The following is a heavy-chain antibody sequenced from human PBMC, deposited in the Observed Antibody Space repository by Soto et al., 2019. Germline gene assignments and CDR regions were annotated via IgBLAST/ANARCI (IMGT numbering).Heavy chain of an antibody. D-gene: IGHD2-8*01. CDR2: INHSGST. V-gene: IGHV4-34*01. Sequence: PSETLSLTCAVYGGSFSGYYWSWIRQPPGKGLEWIGEINHSGSTNYNPSLKSRVTISVDTSKNQFSLKLSSVTAADTAVYYCARKWGPARFDPWGQGTLVTVSS. CDR3: ARKWGPARFDP. CDR1: GGSFSGYY. J-gene: IGHJ5*02.